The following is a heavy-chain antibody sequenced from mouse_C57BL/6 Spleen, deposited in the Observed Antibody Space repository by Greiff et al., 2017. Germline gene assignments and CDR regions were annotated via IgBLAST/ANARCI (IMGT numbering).Heavy chain of an antibody. V-gene: IGHV5-12*01. Sequence: EVQLQQSGGGLVQPGGSLKLSCAASGFTFSDYYMYWVRQTPEKRLEWVAYISNGGGSTYYPDTVKGRFTISRDNAKNTLYLQMSRLKSEDTAMYYCARHDWDGFDYWGQGTTLTVSS. CDR2: ISNGGGST. D-gene: IGHD4-1*01. J-gene: IGHJ2*01. CDR3: ARHDWDGFDY. CDR1: GFTFSDYY.